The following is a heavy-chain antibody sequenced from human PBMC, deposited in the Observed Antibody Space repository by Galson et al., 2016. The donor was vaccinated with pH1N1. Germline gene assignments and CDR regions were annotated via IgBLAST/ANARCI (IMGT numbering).Heavy chain of an antibody. V-gene: IGHV3-33*01. D-gene: IGHD4-23*01. J-gene: IGHJ6*02. Sequence: TLRLSCAASGLDFSQYGMHWIRQAPGLGLEWVAFLWLDGSNEFYIDSVKGRFTITRDNSKNNLYLQMGSLRDEDTALYYCARDSAHDGKINDGLDVWGQGTRVTVSS. CDR3: ARDSAHDGKINDGLDV. CDR1: GLDFSQYG. CDR2: LWLDGSNE.